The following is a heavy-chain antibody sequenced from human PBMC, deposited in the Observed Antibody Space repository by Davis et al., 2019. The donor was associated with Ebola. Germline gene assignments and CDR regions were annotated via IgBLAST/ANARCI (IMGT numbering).Heavy chain of an antibody. CDR2: ISSSSSYI. CDR1: GFTFSSYS. Sequence: GESLKISCAASGFTFSSYSMNWVRQAPGKGLEWVSSISSSSSYIYYADSVKGRFTISRDNSKNTLYLQMNSLRAEDTAVYYCARSSAPRNWGQGTLVTVSS. D-gene: IGHD6-19*01. V-gene: IGHV3-21*01. J-gene: IGHJ4*02. CDR3: ARSSAPRN.